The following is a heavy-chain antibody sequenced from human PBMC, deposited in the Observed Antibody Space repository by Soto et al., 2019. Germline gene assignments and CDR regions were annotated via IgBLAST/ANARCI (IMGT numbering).Heavy chain of an antibody. Sequence: QVQLQESGPGLVKPSETLSLTCTVSGGPLSSYYWSWIRQPPGKGLEWIGCMVYSGSTNYNPSLKSRVTISVDTSKNQFSLKLSSVTAADTAVYFCATRSNGEGDDSDYWGQGTLVTVSS. CDR1: GGPLSSYY. J-gene: IGHJ4*02. D-gene: IGHD3-10*01. CDR3: ATRSNGEGDDSDY. V-gene: IGHV4-59*08. CDR2: MVYSGST.